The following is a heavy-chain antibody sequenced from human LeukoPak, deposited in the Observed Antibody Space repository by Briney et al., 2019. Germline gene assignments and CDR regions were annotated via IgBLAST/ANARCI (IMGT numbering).Heavy chain of an antibody. Sequence: ASVKVSCKASGYTFTGYYMHWVRQAPGQGLEWMGWINPNSGGTNYAQKFQGRVTMTRDTSISTAYMELSRLRSDDTAVYYCASIGVIPVPIYDTEEGDGSYFDYWGQGTLVTVSS. CDR1: GYTFTGYY. V-gene: IGHV1-2*02. D-gene: IGHD3-9*01. CDR2: INPNSGGT. CDR3: ASIGVIPVPIYDTEEGDGSYFDY. J-gene: IGHJ4*02.